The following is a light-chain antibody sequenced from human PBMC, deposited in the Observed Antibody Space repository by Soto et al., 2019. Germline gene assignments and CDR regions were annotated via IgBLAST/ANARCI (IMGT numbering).Light chain of an antibody. CDR3: QQSSSTPHT. CDR1: QTINNY. V-gene: IGKV1-39*01. J-gene: IGKJ2*01. Sequence: DILMTQSPSSLSASLGDRVTITCRASQTINNYLHWYQQRPGEAPKLLIYSASNLQTGVPPRFSGSGSGTHFTLTISSLQPEDFATYYCQQSSSTPHTFGQGTIVEIK. CDR2: SAS.